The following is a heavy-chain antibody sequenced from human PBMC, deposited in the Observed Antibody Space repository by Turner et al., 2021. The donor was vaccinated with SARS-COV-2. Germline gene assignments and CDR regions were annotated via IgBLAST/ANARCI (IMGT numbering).Heavy chain of an antibody. J-gene: IGHJ6*02. CDR1: GGSNSSFY. V-gene: IGHV4-4*07. D-gene: IGHD4-17*01. Sequence: QVQLQESGPGLVKPSETLSLTGTVSGGSNSSFYWSWIRQPAGKGLEWIGRIYTSGSTNDNTSLKSRITMSVDTSKNRFSLKRSSVTAADTAVYYCAREWWGSTTVTKAAYYFGMDVWGQGTTVTVSS. CDR2: IYTSGST. CDR3: AREWWGSTTVTKAAYYFGMDV.